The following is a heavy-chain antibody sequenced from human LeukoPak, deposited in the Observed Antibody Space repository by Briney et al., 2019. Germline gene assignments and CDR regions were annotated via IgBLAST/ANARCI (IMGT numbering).Heavy chain of an antibody. V-gene: IGHV1-2*02. J-gene: IGHJ5*02. CDR2: INPNSGGT. D-gene: IGHD6-13*01. CDR3: ARLSSIRRIAAARGNWFDP. Sequence: GASVKVSCKVSGYTLTELSMHWVRQAPGQGLEWMGWINPNSGGTNYAQKFQGRVTMTRDTSISTAYMELSRLRSDDTAVYYCARLSSIRRIAAARGNWFDPWGQGTLVTVSS. CDR1: GYTLTELS.